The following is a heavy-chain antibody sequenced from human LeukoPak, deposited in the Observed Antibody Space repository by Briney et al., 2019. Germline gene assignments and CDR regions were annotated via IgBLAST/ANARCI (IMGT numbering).Heavy chain of an antibody. CDR1: GYTFTGYY. V-gene: IGHV1-2*02. CDR2: INPKNGGS. Sequence: GASVKVSCKASGYTFTGYYMHWVRQAPGQGLEWVGWINPKNGGSNYARKFQGRVTMTTDTSISTAYMELNRLRSDDTAVYYCARDGYRGYGVFDYWGQGTLVTVSS. D-gene: IGHD5-12*01. CDR3: ARDGYRGYGVFDY. J-gene: IGHJ4*02.